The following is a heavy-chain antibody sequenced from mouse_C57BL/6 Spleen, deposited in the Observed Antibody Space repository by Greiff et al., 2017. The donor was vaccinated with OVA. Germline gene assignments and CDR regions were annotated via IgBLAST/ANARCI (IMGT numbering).Heavy chain of an antibody. CDR3: TRWPITTVNY. CDR1: GYTFTDYE. V-gene: IGHV1-15*01. Sequence: QVQLQQSGAELVRPGASVTLSCKASGYTFTDYEMHWVKQTPVHGLEWIGAIDPETGGTAYNQKFKGKAILTADKSSSTAYMELRSLTSEDSAVYYCTRWPITTVNYWGQGTTLTVSS. D-gene: IGHD1-1*01. J-gene: IGHJ2*01. CDR2: IDPETGGT.